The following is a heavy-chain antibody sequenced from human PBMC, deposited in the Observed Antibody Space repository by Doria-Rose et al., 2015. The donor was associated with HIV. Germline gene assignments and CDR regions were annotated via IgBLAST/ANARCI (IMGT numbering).Heavy chain of an antibody. CDR1: GFSFESYA. V-gene: IGHV3-9*01. J-gene: IGHJ6*03. CDR3: AKAPIIGPKYYFYMDV. CDR2: ISWYSRAQ. Sequence: EVQLVETGGGLVQPGRSLRLSCVGSGFSFESYAMHWVRPAPGKGLEWVAGISWYSRAQDNADSVDGRCTISRDNAKKSVYLDMSSLRPEDTAFYYCAKAPIIGPKYYFYMDVWGKGTSVTVSS. D-gene: IGHD3-3*01.